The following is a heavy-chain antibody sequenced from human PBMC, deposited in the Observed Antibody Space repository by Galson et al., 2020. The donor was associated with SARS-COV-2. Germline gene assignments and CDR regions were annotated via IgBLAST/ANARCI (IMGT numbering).Heavy chain of an antibody. V-gene: IGHV4-59*08. J-gene: IGHJ3*02. CDR3: ARRGLGYDSSGYYPMSAFDI. CDR1: GGSISSYY. Sequence: ETSETLSLTCTVSGGSISSYYWSWIRQPPGKGLEWIGYIYYSGSTNYNPPPKSRLPITVDTSKNQFSLKLSSVPAADTAVYYCARRGLGYDSSGYYPMSAFDIWGQGTMVTVSS. D-gene: IGHD3-22*01. CDR2: IYYSGST.